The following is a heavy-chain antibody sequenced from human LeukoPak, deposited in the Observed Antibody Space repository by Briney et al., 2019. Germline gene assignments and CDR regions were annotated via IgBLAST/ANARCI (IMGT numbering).Heavy chain of an antibody. D-gene: IGHD3-16*01. CDR3: AKRGAPYYFDY. CDR1: GLTFSSYG. CDR2: IRSDGSNE. Sequence: PGGSLRLSCAASGLTFSSYGMHWVRQAPGRGLEWVAFIRSDGSNEYYADSVKGRFTISRDNSKNTLYLRMSSLRAEDTAVYYCAKRGAPYYFDYWGQGTLVTVSS. J-gene: IGHJ4*02. V-gene: IGHV3-30*02.